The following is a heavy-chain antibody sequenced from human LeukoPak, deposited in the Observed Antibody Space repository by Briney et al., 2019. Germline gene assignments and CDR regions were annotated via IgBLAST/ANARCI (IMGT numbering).Heavy chain of an antibody. CDR2: IHYSGIT. CDR3: ARGALGAARGVPPYYYYYGMDV. J-gene: IGHJ6*02. D-gene: IGHD6-6*01. Sequence: SETLSLTCNVSGGSISAYYWSWIRQPPGKGLEWIGYIHYSGITNYNPSLKSRVTISVDTSKNQFSLKLSSVTAADTAVYYCARGALGAARGVPPYYYYYGMDVWGQGTTVTVSS. V-gene: IGHV4-59*13. CDR1: GGSISAYY.